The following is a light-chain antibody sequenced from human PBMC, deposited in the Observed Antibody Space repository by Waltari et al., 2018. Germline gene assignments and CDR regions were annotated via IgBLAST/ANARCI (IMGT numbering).Light chain of an antibody. CDR2: WAS. CDR1: QSVFYSSNNKNY. J-gene: IGKJ1*01. V-gene: IGKV4-1*01. Sequence: DIVMTQSPDSLAVSLGERATINCKSSQSVFYSSNNKNYLAWDQQKPRQPPKLLIYWASTRESGVQERCSGIVYGTELTLAISSLQAEDVAVYYCQQDDSSLAWTFGQGTKVEIK. CDR3: QQDDSSLAWT.